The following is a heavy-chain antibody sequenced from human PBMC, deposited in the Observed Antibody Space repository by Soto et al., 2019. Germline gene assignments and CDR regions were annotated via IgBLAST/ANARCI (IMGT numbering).Heavy chain of an antibody. V-gene: IGHV4-31*03. Sequence: SETLSLTCTVSGGSISSGGYYWSWIRQHPGKGLEWIGYIYYSGSTYYNPSLKSRVTISVDTSKNQFSLKLSSVTAADTAVYYCARSPRADYGDYRVYYYYMDVWGKGTTVTVSS. D-gene: IGHD4-17*01. CDR2: IYYSGST. CDR1: GGSISSGGYY. CDR3: ARSPRADYGDYRVYYYYMDV. J-gene: IGHJ6*03.